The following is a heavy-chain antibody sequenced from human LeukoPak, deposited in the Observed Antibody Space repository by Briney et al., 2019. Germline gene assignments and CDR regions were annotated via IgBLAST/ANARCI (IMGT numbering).Heavy chain of an antibody. D-gene: IGHD3-10*01. CDR2: INPNSGGT. CDR1: GYTFTGYY. Sequence: GASVKVSCKASGYTFTGYYMHWVRQAPGQGLEWMGWINPNSGGTNYAQKFQGRVTMTRDTSISTVYMELSRLRSDDTAVYHCARLLSSMVRGVQKPLGYWGQGTLVTVSS. CDR3: ARLLSSMVRGVQKPLGY. J-gene: IGHJ4*02. V-gene: IGHV1-2*02.